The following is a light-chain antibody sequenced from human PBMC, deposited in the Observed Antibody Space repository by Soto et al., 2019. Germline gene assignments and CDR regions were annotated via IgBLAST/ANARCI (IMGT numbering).Light chain of an antibody. J-gene: IGLJ3*02. CDR2: GTS. CDR3: QSYDSSLSGWV. V-gene: IGLV1-40*01. CDR1: SCNIGAGYD. Sequence: QSVLTQPPSVSGAPGQRVTISCTGSSCNIGAGYDVHWYQQLPGTAPKLLIYGTSNRPSGVPDRFSGSKSGTSASLAITGLQAGDEADYYCQSYDSSLSGWVFGGGTKVTVL.